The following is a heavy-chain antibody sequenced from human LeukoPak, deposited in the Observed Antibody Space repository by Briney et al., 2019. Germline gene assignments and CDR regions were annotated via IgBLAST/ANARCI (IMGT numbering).Heavy chain of an antibody. CDR1: GFTFSNYE. Sequence: GGSLRLSCAASGFTFSNYEMNWVRQAPGKGLDWVSYISTSGNTIYYADSVKGRFTISRDNAQSSLHLQMNRLRAEDTAIYYCARDLTVAGPIDCWGQGTLVTVSS. CDR3: ARDLTVAGPIDC. V-gene: IGHV3-48*03. D-gene: IGHD6-19*01. CDR2: ISTSGNTI. J-gene: IGHJ4*02.